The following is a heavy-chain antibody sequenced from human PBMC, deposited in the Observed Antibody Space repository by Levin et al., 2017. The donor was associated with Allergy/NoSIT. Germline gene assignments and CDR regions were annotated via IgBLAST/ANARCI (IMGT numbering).Heavy chain of an antibody. CDR2: IKQDGSEK. CDR1: GFTFSSYW. D-gene: IGHD6-13*01. Sequence: PGGSLRLSCAASGFTFSSYWMSWVRQAPGKGLEWVANIKQDGSEKYYVDSVKGRFTISRDNAKNSLYLQMNSLRAEDTAVYYCARDWDNGAAAPEGDWFDPWGQGTLVTVSS. V-gene: IGHV3-7*01. J-gene: IGHJ5*02. CDR3: ARDWDNGAAAPEGDWFDP.